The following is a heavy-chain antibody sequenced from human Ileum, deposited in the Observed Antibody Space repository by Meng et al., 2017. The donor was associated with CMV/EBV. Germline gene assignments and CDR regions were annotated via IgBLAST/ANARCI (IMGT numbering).Heavy chain of an antibody. CDR3: ARRVREVRERSWENWLTP. V-gene: IGHV4-4*07. CDR2: ICGTGTI. D-gene: IGHD3-10*01. CDR1: GGSISTYC. Sequence: VQSPEAGPRPVGPSETLALICTVSGGSISTYCWNWIRQSAGKRLEWIGRICGTGTIQYNPSFKSRLTLSLDTSKSQFSLRLTSVTAADTAVYFCARRVREVRERSWENWLTPWGQGILVTVSS. J-gene: IGHJ5*02.